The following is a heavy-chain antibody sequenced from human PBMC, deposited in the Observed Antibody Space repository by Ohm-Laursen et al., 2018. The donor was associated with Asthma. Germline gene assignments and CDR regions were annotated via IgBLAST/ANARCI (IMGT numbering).Heavy chain of an antibody. CDR2: ISYDGSNK. D-gene: IGHD1-1*01. CDR3: ARVRGTGTTGIYYGLDV. J-gene: IGHJ6*02. CDR1: GFTFSNYA. V-gene: IGHV3-30-3*01. Sequence: SLRLSCTASGFTFSNYAMHWVRQAPGKGLEWVAFISYDGSNKYNADSVKGRFTISRDNSKNTLSLQMNSLRAEDTSVYWCARVRGTGTTGIYYGLDVWGLGTTVTVSS.